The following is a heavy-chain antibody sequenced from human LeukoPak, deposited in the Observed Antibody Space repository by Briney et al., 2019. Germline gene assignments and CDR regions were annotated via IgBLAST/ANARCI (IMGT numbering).Heavy chain of an antibody. CDR1: GFTFSSFG. J-gene: IGHJ4*02. CDR3: AKDDPSGRYL. CDR2: IHNDGITE. V-gene: IGHV3-30*02. Sequence: GGSLTLSCAASGFTFSSFGVHWVRQTPGKGLEWLTFIHNDGITEYYADSVKGRFTISRDNSKNTVYLQMNSLRIEDTAVYYCAKDDPSGRYLWGQGTPVPVSS. D-gene: IGHD1-26*01.